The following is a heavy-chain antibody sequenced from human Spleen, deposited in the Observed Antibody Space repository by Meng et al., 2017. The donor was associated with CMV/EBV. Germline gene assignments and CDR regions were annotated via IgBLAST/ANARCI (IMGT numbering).Heavy chain of an antibody. CDR2: ITGSGGTI. CDR3: ARESPLCSSNFVDY. J-gene: IGHJ4*02. CDR1: GFPFRDHY. Sequence: GGSLRLSCAASGFPFRDHYMTWIRRAPGKGVEWVSFITGSGGTIWYADSVKGRFTISRDNAKNSLYLQMNSLRPEDTALYYCARESPLCSSNFVDYWGPGTLVTVSS. V-gene: IGHV3-11*01. D-gene: IGHD3-10*02.